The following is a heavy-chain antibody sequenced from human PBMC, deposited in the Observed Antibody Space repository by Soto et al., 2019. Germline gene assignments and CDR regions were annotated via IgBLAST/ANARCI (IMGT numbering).Heavy chain of an antibody. CDR1: GFTFTSYA. Sequence: QVQLVQSGAEVKKPGASVKVSCKASGFTFTSYAMYWVRQAPGQRLEWMGWMNADNGDTKYSQKFQGRVTITRDTSASTAYMELSSLTSEDTAVYYCARAASLPDYWGQGTLVTVSS. CDR2: MNADNGDT. CDR3: ARAASLPDY. V-gene: IGHV1-3*01. J-gene: IGHJ4*02.